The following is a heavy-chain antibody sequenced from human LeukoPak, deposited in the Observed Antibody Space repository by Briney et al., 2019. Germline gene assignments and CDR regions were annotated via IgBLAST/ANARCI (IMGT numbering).Heavy chain of an antibody. D-gene: IGHD5-12*01. CDR1: GGSINSGDHY. V-gene: IGHV4-30-4*08. CDR2: IFSTGST. J-gene: IGHJ4*02. Sequence: SQTLSLTCTVSGGSINSGDHYWSWIRHSPGQGPEWIGYIFSTGSTYYNPSLQSRLTISQDKSTNQFFLKLTSVTAADTAVYYCARDRGGWLRPYFDSWGLGTLVTVSS. CDR3: ARDRGGWLRPYFDS.